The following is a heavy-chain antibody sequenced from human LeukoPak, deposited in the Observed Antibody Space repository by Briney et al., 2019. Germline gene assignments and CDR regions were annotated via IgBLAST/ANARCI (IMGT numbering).Heavy chain of an antibody. Sequence: SVKVSCKASGYTFTGYYMRWVRQAPGQGLEWMGWINPNSGGTNYAQKFQGRVTMTRDTSISTAYMELSRLRSDDTAVYYCAREGYQLLYGYYYYMDVWGKGTTVTVSS. CDR1: GYTFTGYY. V-gene: IGHV1-2*02. CDR3: AREGYQLLYGYYYYMDV. J-gene: IGHJ6*03. D-gene: IGHD2-2*02. CDR2: INPNSGGT.